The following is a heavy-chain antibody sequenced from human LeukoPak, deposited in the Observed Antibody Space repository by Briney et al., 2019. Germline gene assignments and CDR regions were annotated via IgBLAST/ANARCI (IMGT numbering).Heavy chain of an antibody. CDR3: ARGSITVVPAFDI. CDR2: IYYTGSA. D-gene: IGHD3-16*01. J-gene: IGHJ3*02. Sequence: PSETLSLTWTVSGGSISTYYWSWIRQPPGKGLEWIGCIYYTGSANYNPSLKSRGTISVDTSKNQFSLKLTSVTAADTAVYYCARGSITVVPAFDIWGQGTMFTVSS. V-gene: IGHV4-59*12. CDR1: GGSISTYY.